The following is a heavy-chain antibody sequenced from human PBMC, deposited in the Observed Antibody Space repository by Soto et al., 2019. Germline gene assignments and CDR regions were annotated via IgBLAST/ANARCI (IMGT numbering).Heavy chain of an antibody. CDR2: ISGSGGST. CDR3: AKAPAVLPAPQFDY. D-gene: IGHD6-19*01. CDR1: GFTFSSYA. J-gene: IGHJ4*02. Sequence: GESLRLSCAASGFTFSSYAMSWVRQAPGKGLEWVSAISGSGGSTYYADSVKGRFTISRDNSKNTLYLQMNSLRAEDTAVYYCAKAPAVLPAPQFDYWGQGTLVTVSS. V-gene: IGHV3-23*01.